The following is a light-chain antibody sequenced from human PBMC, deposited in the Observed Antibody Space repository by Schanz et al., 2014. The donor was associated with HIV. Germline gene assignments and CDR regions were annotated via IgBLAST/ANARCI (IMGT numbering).Light chain of an antibody. J-gene: IGKJ5*01. CDR2: GAS. CDR3: QQYGTSLIT. Sequence: DIVLTQSPGTLSLSPGERATLSCRASQNVRSNYLAWYQQKPGQAPRLLIYGASIRATGIPDRFSGSGSGTDFTLTIIRLEPEDFAVYYCQQYGTSLITFGQGTRLEI. V-gene: IGKV3-20*01. CDR1: QNVRSNY.